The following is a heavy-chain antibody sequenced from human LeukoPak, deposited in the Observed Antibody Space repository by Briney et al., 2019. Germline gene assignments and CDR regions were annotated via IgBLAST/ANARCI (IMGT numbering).Heavy chain of an antibody. CDR2: VSKSGST. D-gene: IGHD3-16*01. CDR1: GGSITSHF. CDR3: ARDDYGVFDAFDV. V-gene: IGHV4-4*08. Sequence: SETLSLTCTVSGGSITSHFWTWIRQAPGKGLEGVGYVSKSGSTNYNPSLQSRITISVDTSKNQFFLKLTSMTAADTAVYFCARDDYGVFDAFDVGGQGTVVTVSS. J-gene: IGHJ3*01.